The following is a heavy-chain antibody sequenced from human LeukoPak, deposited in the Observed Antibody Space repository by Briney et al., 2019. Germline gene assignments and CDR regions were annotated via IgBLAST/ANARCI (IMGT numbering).Heavy chain of an antibody. J-gene: IGHJ6*02. CDR2: INHSGST. CDR1: GGSFSGYY. CDR3: ARARPTYYYDSSGRVYYYYYGMDV. D-gene: IGHD3-22*01. V-gene: IGHV4-34*01. Sequence: TSETLSLTCAVYGGSFSGYYWSWIRQPPGKGLEWIGEINHSGSTNYNPSLKSRVTISVDTSKNQFSLKLSSVTAVDTAVYYCARARPTYYYDSSGRVYYYYYGMDVWGQGTTVTVSS.